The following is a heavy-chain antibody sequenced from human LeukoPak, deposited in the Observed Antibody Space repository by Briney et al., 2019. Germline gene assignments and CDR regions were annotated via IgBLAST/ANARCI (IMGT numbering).Heavy chain of an antibody. V-gene: IGHV4-61*02. CDR1: GGSISSGSYY. D-gene: IGHD6-19*01. CDR2: IYTSGST. CDR3: ARGPMYTSGWYVY. Sequence: PSKTLSLTCTVSGGSISSGSYYWSWIRQPAGKGLEWIGRIYTSGSTNYNPSLKSRVTISLDTSKNQFSLKLSSVTAADTAVYYCARGPMYTSGWYVYWGQGTLVTVSS. J-gene: IGHJ4*02.